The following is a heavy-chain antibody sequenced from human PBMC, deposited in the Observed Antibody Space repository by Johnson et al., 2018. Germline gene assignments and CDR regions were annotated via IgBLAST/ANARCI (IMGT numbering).Heavy chain of an antibody. CDR2: ISWNSGSI. CDR3: AKAPSAGDREYFQH. D-gene: IGHD2-21*01. J-gene: IGHJ1*01. Sequence: VQLVQSGGGVVQPGRSLRLSCAASGFTFSSYAMHWVRQAPGKGLEWVSGISWNSGSIGYADSVKGRFTISRDNAKNSLYLQMNSLGAEDTALYYCAKAPSAGDREYFQHWGQGTLVTVSS. CDR1: GFTFSSYA. V-gene: IGHV3-9*01.